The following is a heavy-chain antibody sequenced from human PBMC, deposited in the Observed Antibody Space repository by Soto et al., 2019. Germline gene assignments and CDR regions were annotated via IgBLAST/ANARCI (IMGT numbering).Heavy chain of an antibody. V-gene: IGHV3-23*01. Sequence: GGSLRLSCAASGFTFSRDGMSWVRQAPGKGLEWVSLITDNGGSTYYADSVKGRFTISRDNTKNTLFLQMNSLRAEDTAVYYCARGVYDFLNGHPKGLDYWGQGTVVTVSS. J-gene: IGHJ4*02. D-gene: IGHD3-3*01. CDR2: ITDNGGST. CDR1: GFTFSRDG. CDR3: ARGVYDFLNGHPKGLDY.